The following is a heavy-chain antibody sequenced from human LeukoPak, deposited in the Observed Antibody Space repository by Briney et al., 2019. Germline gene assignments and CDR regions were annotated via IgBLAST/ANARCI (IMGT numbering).Heavy chain of an antibody. CDR2: ISYDGSNK. J-gene: IGHJ5*02. V-gene: IGHV3-30-3*01. D-gene: IGHD1-14*01. Sequence: GGSLRLSCVASGFTFSPYAMHWVRQAPGKGLERVSVISYDGSNKYYADSLKGRFTISRDNSKSNLYLRMYRPRAEDTRVDYSARDCRGPEGGFDPWGQGTLVTVSS. CDR3: ARDCRGPEGGFDP. CDR1: GFTFSPYA.